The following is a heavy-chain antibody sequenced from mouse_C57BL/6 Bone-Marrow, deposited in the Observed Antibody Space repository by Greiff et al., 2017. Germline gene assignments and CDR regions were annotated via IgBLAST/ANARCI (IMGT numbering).Heavy chain of an antibody. D-gene: IGHD1-1*01. Sequence: VKLVESGAELMKPGASVKLSCKATGYTFTGYWIEWVKQRPGPGLEWIGEILPGSGSTNYNEKFKGKATFTADTSSTTAYMPLSSLTTEHSAIYYCARESFDYYGSSYEDDYWGQGTTLTVSS. V-gene: IGHV1-9*01. J-gene: IGHJ2*01. CDR3: ARESFDYYGSSYEDDY. CDR1: GYTFTGYW. CDR2: ILPGSGST.